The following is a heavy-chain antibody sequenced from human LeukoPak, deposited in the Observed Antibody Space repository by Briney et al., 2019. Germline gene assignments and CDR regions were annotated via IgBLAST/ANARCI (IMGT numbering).Heavy chain of an antibody. CDR2: INPNSGGT. J-gene: IGHJ6*03. Sequence: ASVKVSCKASGYTFTGYYMHWVRQAPGQGLEWMGWINPNSGGTNYAQKFQGRVTMTRDTSISTAYMELSRLRSDDTAVYYCAREDYDFWSGYVGYMDVWGKGTTVTVSS. CDR3: AREDYDFWSGYVGYMDV. CDR1: GYTFTGYY. V-gene: IGHV1-2*02. D-gene: IGHD3-3*01.